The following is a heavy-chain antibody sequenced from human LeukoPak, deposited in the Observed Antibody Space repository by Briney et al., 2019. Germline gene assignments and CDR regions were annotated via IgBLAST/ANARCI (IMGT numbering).Heavy chain of an antibody. V-gene: IGHV3-30-3*01. CDR2: ISYDGSNK. D-gene: IGHD3-3*01. CDR1: GFTFSSYA. Sequence: GGSLRLSCAASGFTFSSYAMHWVRQAPGKGLEWVAVISYDGSNKYYADSVKGRFTISRDNSKNTLYLQMNSLRAEDTAVYYCARDFFLRFLEWLSGSYYYYGMDVWGQGTTVTASS. CDR3: ARDFFLRFLEWLSGSYYYYGMDV. J-gene: IGHJ6*02.